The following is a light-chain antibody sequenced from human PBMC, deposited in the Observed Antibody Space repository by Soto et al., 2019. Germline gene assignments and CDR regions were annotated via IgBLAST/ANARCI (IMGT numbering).Light chain of an antibody. CDR1: QSVRSY. J-gene: IGKJ4*01. V-gene: IGKV3-11*01. Sequence: EIVLTQSPATLSLSPGERATLSCRASQSVRSYVAGYQQKPGQAPRLLIYDASNRAPGIPASFSGSRSGTAITLTISSLELEDFEVYYCQQRSDWPSTFGGGTKLQIK. CDR3: QQRSDWPST. CDR2: DAS.